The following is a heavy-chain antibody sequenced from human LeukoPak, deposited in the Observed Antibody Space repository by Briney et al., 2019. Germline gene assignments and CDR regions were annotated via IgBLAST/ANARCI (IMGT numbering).Heavy chain of an antibody. CDR3: ARSFVSSIAARHWYFDL. CDR2: VLYSGSG. V-gene: IGHV4-59*01. CDR1: GGSISSYY. J-gene: IGHJ2*01. D-gene: IGHD6-6*01. Sequence: PSETLSLTCTVSGGSISSYYWNWIRQSPGKGLEWIGYVLYSGSGDYNPSLKSRVTTLIDTSKNQFSLKLSSVTTADTAVYYCARSFVSSIAARHWYFDLWGRGTRVTVSS.